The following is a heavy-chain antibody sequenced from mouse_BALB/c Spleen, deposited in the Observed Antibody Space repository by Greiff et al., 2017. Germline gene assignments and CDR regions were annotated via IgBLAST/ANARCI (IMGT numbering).Heavy chain of an antibody. V-gene: IGHV5-6-5*01. J-gene: IGHJ2*01. CDR2: ISSGGST. Sequence: EVMLVESGGGLVKPGGSLKLSCAASGFTFSSYAMSWVRQTPEKRLEWVASISSGGSTYYPDSVKGRFTISRDNAKNNLYLQMSSLKSEDTAMYYCARGGGKGGYFDYWGQGTTLTVSS. CDR1: GFTFSSYA. CDR3: ARGGGKGGYFDY.